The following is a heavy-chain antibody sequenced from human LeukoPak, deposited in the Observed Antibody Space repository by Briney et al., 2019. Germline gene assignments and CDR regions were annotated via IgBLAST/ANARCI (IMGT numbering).Heavy chain of an antibody. V-gene: IGHV5-10-1*01. CDR2: IDPIDSYT. Sequence: GESLKISCKGSGYSFTTYWISGVRQMPGKGLEGMGRIDPIDSYTNYSPSFQGLVTISADKSTRTAYLQWSDLKASDIAKYYCAGRDDYGSGSYPPDAFDIWGQGTMVTVSS. J-gene: IGHJ3*02. D-gene: IGHD3-10*01. CDR3: AGRDDYGSGSYPPDAFDI. CDR1: GYSFTTYW.